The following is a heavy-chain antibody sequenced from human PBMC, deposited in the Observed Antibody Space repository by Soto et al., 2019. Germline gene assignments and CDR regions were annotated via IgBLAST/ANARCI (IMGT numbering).Heavy chain of an antibody. V-gene: IGHV4-4*07. Sequence: SETLSVACTVSVGSISIYYWSWIRQPAGKGLEWIGRIYTSGSTNYNPSLKSRVTMSVDTSKNQFSLKLSSVTAADTAVYYCARDFSSGWFFDYWGQGTLVTVS. CDR1: VGSISIYY. D-gene: IGHD6-19*01. J-gene: IGHJ4*02. CDR2: IYTSGST. CDR3: ARDFSSGWFFDY.